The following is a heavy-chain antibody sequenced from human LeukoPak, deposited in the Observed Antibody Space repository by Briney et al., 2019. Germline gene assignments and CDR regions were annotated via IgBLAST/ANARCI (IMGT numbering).Heavy chain of an antibody. CDR3: AKVGDGSSWYGWFDP. D-gene: IGHD6-13*01. V-gene: IGHV3-30*18. Sequence: GGSLRLSCAASGFTFSSYSMQWVRQTPGKGLEWVGIMSNSGENTFYGEAVKGRFTISRDNSRNTLYLQMNSLRPEDTAVYYCAKVGDGSSWYGWFDPWGQGTLVTVSS. CDR1: GFTFSSYS. J-gene: IGHJ5*02. CDR2: MSNSGENT.